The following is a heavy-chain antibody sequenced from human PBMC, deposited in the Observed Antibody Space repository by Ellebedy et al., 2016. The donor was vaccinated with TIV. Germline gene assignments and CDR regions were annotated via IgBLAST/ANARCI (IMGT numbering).Heavy chain of an antibody. CDR1: GFTFNTHW. D-gene: IGHD3-10*01. Sequence: PGGSLRLSCAASGFTFNTHWMNWVRQAPGKGLEWVANIKQDGFEKYYVDSVKGRFTISRDNAKNSLFLQMNSLRAEDTAVYYCARDGASGSYYPDYWGQGTLVTVSS. V-gene: IGHV3-7*01. CDR3: ARDGASGSYYPDY. J-gene: IGHJ4*02. CDR2: IKQDGFEK.